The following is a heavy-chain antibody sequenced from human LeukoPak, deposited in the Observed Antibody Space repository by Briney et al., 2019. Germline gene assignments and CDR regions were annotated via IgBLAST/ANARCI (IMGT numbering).Heavy chain of an antibody. CDR3: TTDRYYYDSSGQLDY. V-gene: IGHV3-15*07. CDR1: GFTFSNAW. D-gene: IGHD3-22*01. J-gene: IGHJ4*02. CDR2: IKSKTDGGTT. Sequence: GGSLRLPCEASGFTFSNAWMNWVRQAPGKGLEWVGRIKSKTDGGTTDYAAPVKGRFTISRDDSKNALYLQMNSLKTEDTAVYYCTTDRYYYDSSGQLDYWGQGTLVTVSS.